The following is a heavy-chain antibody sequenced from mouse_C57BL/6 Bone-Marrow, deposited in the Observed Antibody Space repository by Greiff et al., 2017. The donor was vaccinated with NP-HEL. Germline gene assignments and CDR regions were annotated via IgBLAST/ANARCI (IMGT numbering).Heavy chain of an antibody. D-gene: IGHD1-1*01. Sequence: QVQLQQPGAELVMPGASVKLSCKASGYTFTSYWMHWVKQRPGQGLEWIGEIDPSDSYTNYNQKFKGKSTLTVAKSSSTAYMQLSSLTSEDSAVYYCARSVYYGSSYVRLYYAMDYWGQGTSVTVSS. J-gene: IGHJ4*01. CDR1: GYTFTSYW. CDR2: IDPSDSYT. V-gene: IGHV1-69*01. CDR3: ARSVYYGSSYVRLYYAMDY.